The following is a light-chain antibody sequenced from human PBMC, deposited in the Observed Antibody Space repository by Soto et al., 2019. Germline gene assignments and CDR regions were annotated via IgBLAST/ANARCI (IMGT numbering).Light chain of an antibody. V-gene: IGKV3-20*01. CDR2: DAS. Sequence: EIVLTQSPATLSLSPGESAALSCRASQSVASHLAWYQQKPGQPPRLLIYDASNRATGVPDRFSGSGSGTDFTLTISRLEPEDFAVYYCQQYGNSPITFGQGTRLEIK. CDR3: QQYGNSPIT. J-gene: IGKJ5*01. CDR1: QSVASH.